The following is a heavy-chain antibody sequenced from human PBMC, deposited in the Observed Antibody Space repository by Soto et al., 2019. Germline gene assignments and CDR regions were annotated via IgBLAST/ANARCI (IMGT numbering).Heavy chain of an antibody. V-gene: IGHV3-23*01. D-gene: IGHD6-13*01. J-gene: IGHJ4*02. CDR3: ARTRAAADY. Sequence: PGGSLRLSCAASGFTFSGYAMSWVRQAPGKVLEWVSAISGSGGSTYYAHSVKGRFTISRDNAKNSLYLQMNSLRAEDTAVYYCARTRAAADYWGQGTLVTVSS. CDR1: GFTFSGYA. CDR2: ISGSGGST.